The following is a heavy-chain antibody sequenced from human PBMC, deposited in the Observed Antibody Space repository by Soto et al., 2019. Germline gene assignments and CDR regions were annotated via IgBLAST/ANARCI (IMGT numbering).Heavy chain of an antibody. Sequence: ASVKVSCKASGYTFTSYYMHWVRQAPGQGLEWMGIINPSGGSTSYAQKFQGRVTMTRDTSTSTVYMELSRLRSEDTAMYYCARAVAVPASCDYWGQGTLVTVSS. CDR1: GYTFTSYY. CDR2: INPSGGST. D-gene: IGHD6-19*01. J-gene: IGHJ4*02. V-gene: IGHV1-46*01. CDR3: ARAVAVPASCDY.